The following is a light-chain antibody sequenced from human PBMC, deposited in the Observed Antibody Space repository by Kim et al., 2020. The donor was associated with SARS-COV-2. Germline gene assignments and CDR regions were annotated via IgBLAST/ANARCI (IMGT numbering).Light chain of an antibody. CDR2: CNL. J-gene: IGLJ1*01. Sequence: HTSAPSCPALTSNIGTNAVNWPQHLPSPAPNLLFCCNLQRPSGVPSRFSCSTSGPSASLAISWLQSGDEADYYCVAWDDILHGYVFGTGTKVTVL. CDR3: VAWDDILHGYV. V-gene: IGLV1-44*01. CDR1: TSNIGTNA.